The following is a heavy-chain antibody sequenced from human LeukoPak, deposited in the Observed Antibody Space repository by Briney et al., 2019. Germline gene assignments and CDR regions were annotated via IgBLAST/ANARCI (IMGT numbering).Heavy chain of an antibody. D-gene: IGHD3-3*01. CDR2: IIPIFGTV. CDR3: AKSLFRFLEWSYRSYYYYYMDV. V-gene: IGHV1-69*06. CDR1: GGTFSSYA. J-gene: IGHJ6*03. Sequence: ASVKVSCKASGGTFSSYAINWVRQAPGQGLEWMGGIIPIFGTVNYAQKFQGRVTITADKSTSTAYMELSSLRSEDTAVYYCAKSLFRFLEWSYRSYYYYYMDVWGKGTTVTVSS.